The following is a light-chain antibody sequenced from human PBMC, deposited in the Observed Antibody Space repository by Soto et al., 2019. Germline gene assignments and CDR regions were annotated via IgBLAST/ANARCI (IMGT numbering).Light chain of an antibody. Sequence: EIVMTQSPATLSVSPGERATLSCRASQSVSSSLAWYQQKPGQAPRLLIYGASTRATGIPARFSGSGSGTEFTLTISSLRSEDFAVYYCQQYSNWPLTFGGGTKVEIK. CDR3: QQYSNWPLT. CDR1: QSVSSS. J-gene: IGKJ4*01. V-gene: IGKV3-15*01. CDR2: GAS.